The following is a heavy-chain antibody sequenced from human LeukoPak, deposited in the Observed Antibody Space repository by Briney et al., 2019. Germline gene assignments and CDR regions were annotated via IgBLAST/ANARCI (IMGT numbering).Heavy chain of an antibody. Sequence: SETLSLTCTVSGGSISNYYWSWIRQPAGKGLEWIGHIYTSGSTNYNPSLKSRATMSVDTSKNQFSLKLSSVTAGDTAVYYCARDQWDYDYGDYDPQYYYYYYMDVWGKGTTVTISS. CDR1: GGSISNYY. J-gene: IGHJ6*03. V-gene: IGHV4-4*07. D-gene: IGHD4-17*01. CDR2: IYTSGST. CDR3: ARDQWDYDYGDYDPQYYYYYYMDV.